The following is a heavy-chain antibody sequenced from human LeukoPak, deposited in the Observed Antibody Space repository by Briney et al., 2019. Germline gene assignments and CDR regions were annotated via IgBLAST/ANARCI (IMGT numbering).Heavy chain of an antibody. V-gene: IGHV4-30-4*01. J-gene: IGHJ5*02. CDR3: ARVIRGGGNKNWFDP. D-gene: IGHD2-15*01. Sequence: SETLSLTCTVSGGSISSDDYYWSWIRQPPGKGLEWIGYISYSGSTYYNPSLKSRVTISVDTSKTQFSLKLSSVTAADTAVYYCARVIRGGGNKNWFDPWGQGTLVTVSS. CDR2: ISYSGST. CDR1: GGSISSDDYY.